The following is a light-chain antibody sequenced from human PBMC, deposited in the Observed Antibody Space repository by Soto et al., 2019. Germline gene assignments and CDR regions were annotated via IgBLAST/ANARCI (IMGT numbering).Light chain of an antibody. Sequence: DIQMTQSPSSLSASVGDRVTITCRASQNIKKYLNWYQQKPGKAPNLLIYTASSLQVGLPSRFSGSGSGTDFTLTISSLQPEDFATYYCQQLLSTSSYTFGQGTKVDIK. J-gene: IGKJ2*01. CDR1: QNIKKY. CDR3: QQLLSTSSYT. CDR2: TAS. V-gene: IGKV1-39*01.